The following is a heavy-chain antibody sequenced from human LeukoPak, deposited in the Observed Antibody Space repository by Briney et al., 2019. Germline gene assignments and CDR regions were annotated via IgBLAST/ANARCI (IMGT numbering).Heavy chain of an antibody. J-gene: IGHJ4*02. CDR1: GASISSSSYY. CDR2: IYYSGST. V-gene: IGHV4-39*01. CDR3: ARHQTLYYDSSGRRGGHFDY. Sequence: SETLSLTCTVSGASISSSSYYWGWIRQPPGKGLEWIGSIYYSGSTSYNPSLKSRVTISVDTSKKQFSLKLRSVTAADTAVYYCARHQTLYYDSSGRRGGHFDYWGQGTLVTVSS. D-gene: IGHD3-22*01.